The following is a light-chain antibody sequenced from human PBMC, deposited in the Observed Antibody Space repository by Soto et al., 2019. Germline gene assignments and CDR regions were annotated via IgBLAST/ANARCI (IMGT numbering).Light chain of an antibody. CDR2: AAS. V-gene: IGKV1-39*01. CDR3: QQSYSTPIT. Sequence: DIQMTQSPSSLSAAIGARVSISCRASQSIGNYLNWYQQKPGKAPKLLIYAASSLQSGVPSRFSGSGSGTDFTLTINSLQPEDFATYYCQQSYSTPITFGGGTRWISN. J-gene: IGKJ4*01. CDR1: QSIGNY.